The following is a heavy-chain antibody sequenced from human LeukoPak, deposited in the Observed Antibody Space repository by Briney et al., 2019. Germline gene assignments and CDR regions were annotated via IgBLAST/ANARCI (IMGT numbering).Heavy chain of an antibody. J-gene: IGHJ4*02. CDR2: INHSGST. Sequence: PSETLSLTCAVYGGSFSGYYWSWIRQPPGKGLEWIGEINHSGSTNYSPSLKSRVTISVDTSKNQFSLKLSSVTAADTAVYYCARVGYGSGSYRLSYYFDYWGQGTLVTVSS. D-gene: IGHD3-10*01. CDR1: GGSFSGYY. CDR3: ARVGYGSGSYRLSYYFDY. V-gene: IGHV4-34*01.